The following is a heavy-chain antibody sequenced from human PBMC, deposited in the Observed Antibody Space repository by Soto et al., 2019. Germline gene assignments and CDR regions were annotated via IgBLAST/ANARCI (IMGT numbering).Heavy chain of an antibody. CDR3: ARTHGDLDY. CDR1: GYTFTSYG. J-gene: IGHJ4*02. CDR2: TNPKSGNT. D-gene: IGHD4-17*01. Sequence: GASVKVSCKASGYTFTSYGISWVRQAPGQGLEWMGWTNPKSGNTGYAQKFQGRVTMTRDSSISTAYMELNNLRSEDTAMYYCARTHGDLDYWGQGTLVTVSS. V-gene: IGHV1-8*02.